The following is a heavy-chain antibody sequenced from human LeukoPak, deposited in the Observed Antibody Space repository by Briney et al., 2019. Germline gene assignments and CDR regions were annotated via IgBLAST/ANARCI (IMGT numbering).Heavy chain of an antibody. CDR1: GFTFSSYA. D-gene: IGHD3-22*01. CDR3: AKDPMIVVSDPEDSRS. V-gene: IGHV3-23*01. J-gene: IGHJ4*02. CDR2: ISGSGGST. Sequence: TGGSPRLSCAASGFTFSSYAMGWVRQAPGKGLEWVSAISGSGGSTYYADSVKGRFTISRDNSKNTLYLQMNSLRAEDTAVYYCAKDPMIVVSDPEDSRSWGQGTLVTVSS.